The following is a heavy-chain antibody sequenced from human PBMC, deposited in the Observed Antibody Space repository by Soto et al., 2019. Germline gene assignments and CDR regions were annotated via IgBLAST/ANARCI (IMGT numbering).Heavy chain of an antibody. CDR2: IYYSGST. CDR1: GGSISSYY. CDR3: ARVGEIHYYYYYYYMDV. D-gene: IGHD3-3*01. V-gene: IGHV4-59*01. Sequence: SETLSLTCTVSGGSISSYYWSWIRQPPGKGLEWIGYIYYSGSTNYNPSLKSRVTISVDTSKNQFSLKLSSVTAADTAVYYCARVGEIHYYYYYYYMDVWGKGTTVTVSS. J-gene: IGHJ6*03.